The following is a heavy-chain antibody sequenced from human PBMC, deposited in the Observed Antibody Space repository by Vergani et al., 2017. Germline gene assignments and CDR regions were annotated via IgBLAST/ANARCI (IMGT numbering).Heavy chain of an antibody. D-gene: IGHD6-19*01. CDR2: VYYSGST. J-gene: IGHJ4*02. V-gene: IGHV4-59*01. CDR1: GGSISSYY. Sequence: QVQLQESGPGLVKPSETLSLTCSVSGGSISSYYWSWIRQPPGKRLEWIGYVYYSGSTNYNPSLKSRVTISVDTSKNQFSLKLSSVTAADTAVYYCARGAVAGLYYFDYWGQGTLVTVSS. CDR3: ARGAVAGLYYFDY.